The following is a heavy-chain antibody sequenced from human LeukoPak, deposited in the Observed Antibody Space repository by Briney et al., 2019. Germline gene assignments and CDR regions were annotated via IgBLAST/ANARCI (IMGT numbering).Heavy chain of an antibody. D-gene: IGHD6-13*01. J-gene: IGHJ4*02. CDR1: GGSFSGYY. V-gene: IGHV4-34*01. CDR3: ARGWYSSSWYLDY. Sequence: SETLSLTCAVYGGSFSGYYWSWIRRPPGKGLEWIGEINHSGSTNYNPSLKSRVTISVDTSKNQFSLKLSSVTAADTAVYYCARGWYSSSWYLDYWGQGTLVTVSS. CDR2: INHSGST.